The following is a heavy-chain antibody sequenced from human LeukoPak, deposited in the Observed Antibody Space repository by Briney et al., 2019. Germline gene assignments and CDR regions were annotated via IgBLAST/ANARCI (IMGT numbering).Heavy chain of an antibody. D-gene: IGHD3-10*01. CDR1: GFIFSDHE. V-gene: IGHV3-48*03. J-gene: IGHJ5*02. CDR2: ISMNGDVQ. CDR3: ARDYYGDDL. Sequence: GGSLRLSCTPSGFIFSDHEMTWVRQAPGKGLEWISYISMNGDVQLYSDSVKGRFTISRDDSENSLYLQMNSLRAEDTAVYFCARDYYGDDLWGQGTLVTVSS.